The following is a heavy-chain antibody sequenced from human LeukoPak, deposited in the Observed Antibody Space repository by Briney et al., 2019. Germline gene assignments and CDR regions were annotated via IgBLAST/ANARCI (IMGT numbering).Heavy chain of an antibody. CDR1: GYTFTTYD. J-gene: IGHJ4*02. V-gene: IGHV1-8*01. D-gene: IGHD4-11*01. Sequence: ASVQVSCMASGYTFTTYDINWVRQATGQGLEWMGWMNPNSGNTGYAQKFQGRVTMTRNTSISTAYMELSSLTSEDTAVYYCARGTCDYSSEIDCWGQGTLVTVAS. CDR3: ARGTCDYSSEIDC. CDR2: MNPNSGNT.